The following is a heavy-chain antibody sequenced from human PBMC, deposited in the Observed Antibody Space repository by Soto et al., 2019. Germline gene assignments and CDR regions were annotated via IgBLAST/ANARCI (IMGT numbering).Heavy chain of an antibody. D-gene: IGHD3-10*02. CDR3: ARTMDYYYGRGSGNGHGV. V-gene: IGHV1-2*02. Sequence: QVQLVQSGAEVKEPGDSVRVSCEASGYTFTAYYIHWVRRAPGQGLEWMGWINPKFGDTTYAQDFQGRVSMTRDMSISTVYMELSRLTSDDMARYYCARTMDYYYGRGSGNGHGVWGQGTTVTVFS. CDR2: INPKFGDT. CDR1: GYTFTAYY. J-gene: IGHJ6*02.